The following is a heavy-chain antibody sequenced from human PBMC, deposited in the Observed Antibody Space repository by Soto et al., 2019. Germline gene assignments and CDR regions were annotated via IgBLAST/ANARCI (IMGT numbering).Heavy chain of an antibody. CDR2: IKQDGSEK. J-gene: IGHJ4*02. V-gene: IGHV3-7*01. D-gene: IGHD6-6*01. CDR1: GFTFSSYW. Sequence: GGSLRLSCAASGFTFSSYWMSWVRQAPGKGLEWVANIKQDGSEKYYVDSVKGRFTISRDNAKNSLYLQMNSLRAEDTAVYYCARMVASSSSTPFDYWGQGTLVTVSS. CDR3: ARMVASSSSTPFDY.